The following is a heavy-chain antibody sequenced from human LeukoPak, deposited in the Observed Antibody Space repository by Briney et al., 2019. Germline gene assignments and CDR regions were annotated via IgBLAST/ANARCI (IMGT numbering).Heavy chain of an antibody. D-gene: IGHD3-22*01. Sequence: PSETLSLTCTVSDGSISSYYWSWIRQPPGKGLEWIGYIYYSGSTNYNPSLKSRVTISVDTSKNQFSLKLSSVTAADTAVYYRASYSYYYDSSGYFDYWGQGTLVTVSS. V-gene: IGHV4-59*01. CDR1: DGSISSYY. CDR3: ASYSYYYDSSGYFDY. CDR2: IYYSGST. J-gene: IGHJ4*02.